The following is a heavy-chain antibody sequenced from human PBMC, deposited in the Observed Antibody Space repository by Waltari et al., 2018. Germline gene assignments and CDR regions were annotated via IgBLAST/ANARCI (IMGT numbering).Heavy chain of an antibody. CDR1: GVSITSNRHY. J-gene: IGHJ3*01. V-gene: IGHV4-39*01. CDR2: MSYTGAT. Sequence: QLQLQESGPGLVKPSETLSLTCSVSGVSITSNRHYWGWIRQPPGPGLEWIGTMSYTGATYRIPSLQSRVTISRDTSKNQLSLKLGSVTAADTAVYYCATYIGASVGTAAFDVWGQGTMVTVSS. CDR3: ATYIGASVGTAAFDV. D-gene: IGHD5-12*01.